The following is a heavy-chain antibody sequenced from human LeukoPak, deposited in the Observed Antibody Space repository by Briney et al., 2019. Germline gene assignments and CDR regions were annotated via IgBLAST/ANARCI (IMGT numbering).Heavy chain of an antibody. CDR1: GGSFSGYY. J-gene: IGHJ4*02. CDR3: ARGGRRLARYFDY. V-gene: IGHV4-34*01. CDR2: INHSGST. D-gene: IGHD5-12*01. Sequence: SETLSLTCAVYGGSFSGYYWSWIRQPPGKGLEWIGEINHSGSTNYNPSLKSRVTISVDTSKNQFSLKLSSVTAADTAVYYCARGGRRLARYFDYWGRGTLVTVSS.